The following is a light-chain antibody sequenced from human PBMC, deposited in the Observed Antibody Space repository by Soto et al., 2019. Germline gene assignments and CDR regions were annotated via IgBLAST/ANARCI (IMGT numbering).Light chain of an antibody. J-gene: IGLJ3*02. Sequence: QLVLTQPPSASGTPGQRVTISCSGSSSNIGSKPVNWYQHLPGTAPKLLIFTNNRRPSGVPDRFSGSKSGTSASLAITGLQSEDEADYYCATWDDSLKGPVFGGGTKVTVL. CDR1: SSNIGSKP. CDR3: ATWDDSLKGPV. CDR2: TNN. V-gene: IGLV1-44*01.